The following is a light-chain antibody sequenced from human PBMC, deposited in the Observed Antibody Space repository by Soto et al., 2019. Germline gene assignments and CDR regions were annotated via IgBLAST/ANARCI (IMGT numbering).Light chain of an antibody. CDR3: QQYNSYSGT. V-gene: IGKV3-20*01. Sequence: EFVLTQSPGTLSLSPGERATLSCRASQTVRNNYLAWYQQKPGQAPRLLIYDASSRATGIPDRFSGGGSGTDFTLTISRLEPEDFATYYCQQYNSYSGTVGQGTKVDIK. J-gene: IGKJ2*01. CDR2: DAS. CDR1: QTVRNNY.